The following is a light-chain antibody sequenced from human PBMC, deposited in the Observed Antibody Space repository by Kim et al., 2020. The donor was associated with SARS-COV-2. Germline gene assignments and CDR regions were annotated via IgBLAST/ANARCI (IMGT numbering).Light chain of an antibody. V-gene: IGLV3-1*01. CDR2: QDS. CDR1: KLGDKC. J-gene: IGLJ2*01. Sequence: PGQTASTPCSGVKLGDKCACWYRQKPGQSPVLVIYQDSKRPSGIPERFSGSNSGNTATLTIGGTQAMDEADYYCQAWDSSTAYVVFGGGTQLTVL. CDR3: QAWDSSTAYVV.